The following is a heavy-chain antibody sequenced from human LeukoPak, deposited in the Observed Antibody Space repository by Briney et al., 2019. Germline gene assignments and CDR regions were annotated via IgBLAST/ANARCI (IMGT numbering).Heavy chain of an antibody. CDR1: GFTFSSYW. CDR2: IKQDGSEK. Sequence: GGSLRLSCAASGFTFSSYWMSWVRQAPGKGLEWVANIKQDGSEKYYVDSVKGRFTISRDNAKNSLYLQMNSLRAEDTAVYYCARDSPYSSGWYQAFDIWGQGTMVTVSS. CDR3: ARDSPYSSGWYQAFDI. V-gene: IGHV3-7*01. J-gene: IGHJ3*02. D-gene: IGHD6-19*01.